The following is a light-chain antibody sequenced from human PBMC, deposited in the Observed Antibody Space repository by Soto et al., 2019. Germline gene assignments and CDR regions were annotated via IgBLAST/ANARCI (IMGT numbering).Light chain of an antibody. V-gene: IGKV1-9*01. CDR3: QQPNSYPRT. CDR1: QGISSY. J-gene: IGKJ1*01. Sequence: IQLTQSPSSLSASVGDRVTITCRASQGISSYLAWYQQKPGKAPKLLIYAASTLQSGVPSRFSGSGSGTDFTLTISSLQPEDFATYYCQQPNSYPRTFGQGTKVEIK. CDR2: AAS.